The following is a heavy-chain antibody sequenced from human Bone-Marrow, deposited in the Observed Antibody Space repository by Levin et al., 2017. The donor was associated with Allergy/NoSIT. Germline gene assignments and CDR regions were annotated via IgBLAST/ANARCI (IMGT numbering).Heavy chain of an antibody. Sequence: KTGGSLRLSCAASGFTFSDYYMSWIRQAPGKGLEWISYISSSGSAIYYADSVKGRFTVSRDNTKNSLYLQMNSLRAEDAAVYSCARTTVTNRYYYFDLWGRGALVSVSS. CDR3: ARTTVTNRYYYFDL. J-gene: IGHJ2*01. CDR1: GFTFSDYY. V-gene: IGHV3-11*01. D-gene: IGHD4-17*01. CDR2: ISSSGSAI.